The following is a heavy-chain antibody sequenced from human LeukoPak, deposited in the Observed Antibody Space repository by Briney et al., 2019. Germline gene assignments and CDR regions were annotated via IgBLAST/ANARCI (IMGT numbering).Heavy chain of an antibody. Sequence: GESLKISCKGSGYSFQDYWIGWVRQMPGKGPELMGRIFPHDSDTKYSPSFQGQVTISADKSFSTAYLQWSSLKASDTAIYYCARLGGDTYYFGSASYPNWYFDLWGRGTLVTVSS. CDR2: IFPHDSDT. D-gene: IGHD3-10*01. V-gene: IGHV5-51*01. J-gene: IGHJ2*01. CDR3: ARLGGDTYYFGSASYPNWYFDL. CDR1: GYSFQDYW.